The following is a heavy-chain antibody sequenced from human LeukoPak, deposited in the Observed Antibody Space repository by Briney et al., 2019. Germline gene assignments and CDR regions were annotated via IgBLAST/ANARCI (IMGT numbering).Heavy chain of an antibody. D-gene: IGHD3-10*01. CDR2: ISGSGRTM. Sequence: GGSLRLSCAASGLTFSSYEMNWVRQAPGKGLEWVSYISGSGRTMSYADSVKGRFTISRDNAKNSLYLEMNSLRVEDTAVYHCARGGLYGCVVFDYWGQGTLVTVSS. J-gene: IGHJ4*02. CDR1: GLTFSSYE. CDR3: ARGGLYGCVVFDY. V-gene: IGHV3-48*03.